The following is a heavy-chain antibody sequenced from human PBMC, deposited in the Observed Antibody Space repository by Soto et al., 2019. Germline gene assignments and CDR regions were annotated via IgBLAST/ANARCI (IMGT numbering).Heavy chain of an antibody. D-gene: IGHD3-10*01. CDR2: ISGSGGST. V-gene: IGHV3-23*01. J-gene: IGHJ4*02. CDR3: AKAPTNYGSGSYYYY. CDR1: GFTFSSYA. Sequence: EVQLLESGGGLVQPGGSLRLSCAASGFTFSSYAMSWVRQAPGKGLEWVSAISGSGGSTYYADSVKGRFTISRDNSKNTRYLQMNSLRAEDTAVYYCAKAPTNYGSGSYYYYWGQGTLVTVSS.